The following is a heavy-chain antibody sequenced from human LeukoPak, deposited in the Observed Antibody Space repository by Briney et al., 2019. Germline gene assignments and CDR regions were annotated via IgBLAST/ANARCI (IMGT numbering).Heavy chain of an antibody. D-gene: IGHD3-10*01. CDR1: AFTFSSYG. Sequence: GGSLRLSCAASAFTFSSYGMHWVRQAPGKGLEWVAYIQYDRTNEQYADSVKGRFTISRDNSKNTLYLQMNSLRAEDTAVYYCEKGALWFGELLSWNPFDYWGQGTLVTVSS. CDR3: EKGALWFGELLSWNPFDY. V-gene: IGHV3-30*02. J-gene: IGHJ4*02. CDR2: IQYDRTNE.